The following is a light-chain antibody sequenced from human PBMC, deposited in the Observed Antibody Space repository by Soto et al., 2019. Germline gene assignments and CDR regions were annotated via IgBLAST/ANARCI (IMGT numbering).Light chain of an antibody. V-gene: IGLV1-51*01. Sequence: QSVLTQPPSVSAAPGQKVTISCSGGSSNIGSNYVSWYQQLPGTAPKLLIYDNSQRPSGIPDRFSGSKSGTSATLGITGLQTGDEADYYCGTWDNSLSAVVIGGGTQVTVL. CDR2: DNS. CDR3: GTWDNSLSAVV. CDR1: SSNIGSNY. J-gene: IGLJ2*01.